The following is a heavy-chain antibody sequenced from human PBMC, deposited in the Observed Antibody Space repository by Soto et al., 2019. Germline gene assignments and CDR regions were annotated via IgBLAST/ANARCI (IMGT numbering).Heavy chain of an antibody. J-gene: IGHJ4*02. Sequence: QTGGSLRLSCAASGFTFSSYAMSWVRQAPGKGLEWVSAISGSGGSTYYADSVKGRFTISRDNSKDTLYLQMNSLRAEDTAVYYCAKDTDYLNSEGFDYWGQGTLVTVSS. CDR1: GFTFSSYA. CDR3: AKDTDYLNSEGFDY. D-gene: IGHD4-17*01. V-gene: IGHV3-23*01. CDR2: ISGSGGST.